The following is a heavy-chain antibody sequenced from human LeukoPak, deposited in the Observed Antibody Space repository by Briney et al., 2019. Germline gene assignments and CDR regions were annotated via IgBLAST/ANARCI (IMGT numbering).Heavy chain of an antibody. D-gene: IGHD6-13*01. CDR1: GGSFSGYY. CDR2: INHSGST. J-gene: IGHJ6*02. V-gene: IGHV4-34*01. CDR3: ATRMGIAAAGPLDV. Sequence: SETLSLTCAVYGGSFSGYYWRWIRQPPGKGLEWIGEINHSGSTNYNPSLKSRVTISVDTSKNQFSLKLSSVTAADTAVYYCATRMGIAAAGPLDVWGQGTTVTVSS.